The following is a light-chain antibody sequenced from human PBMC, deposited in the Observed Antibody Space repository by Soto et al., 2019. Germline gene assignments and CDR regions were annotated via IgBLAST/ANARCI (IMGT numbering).Light chain of an antibody. CDR3: QQRSNWPHT. CDR2: DAS. V-gene: IGKV3-11*01. J-gene: IGKJ2*01. CDR1: QSVSSY. Sequence: EIVLTQSPATLSLSPGERATLSFRSSQSVSSYLAWYQHKPGQAPRLLIYDASNRATGIPARFSGSGSGTDFTLTISSLEPEDFAVYYCQQRSNWPHTFGPGTKVDIK.